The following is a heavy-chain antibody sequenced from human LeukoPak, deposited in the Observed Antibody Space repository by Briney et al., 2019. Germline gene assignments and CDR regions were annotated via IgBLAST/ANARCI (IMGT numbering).Heavy chain of an antibody. CDR1: GYTLIELS. V-gene: IGHV1-24*01. CDR2: FDPEDGET. Sequence: ASVKVSCKVSGYTLIELSMHWVRQAPGKGLEWMGGFDPEDGETIYAQKFQGRVTMTEDTSTDTAYMELSSLRSEDTAVYYCATGARRGATTQAAFYYYYYMDVWGKGTTVTVSS. CDR3: ATGARRGATTQAAFYYYYYMDV. J-gene: IGHJ6*03. D-gene: IGHD1-26*01.